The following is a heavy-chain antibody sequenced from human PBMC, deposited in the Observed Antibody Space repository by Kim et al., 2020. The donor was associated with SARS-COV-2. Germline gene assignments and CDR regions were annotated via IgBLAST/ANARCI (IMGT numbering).Heavy chain of an antibody. CDR1: GGSTNGYW. CDR2: VYSSGIT. Sequence: SETLSLTCTVSGGSTNGYWWNWIRHPAGKGLQWIGRVYSSGITDYSPSLRSRVTMSVDTSQNQISLNLASVTAADTAVYYCAIDTGFRVGDNWPPLFYP. J-gene: IGHJ5*02. CDR3: AIDTGFRVGDNWPPLFYP. V-gene: IGHV4-4*07. D-gene: IGHD1-1*01.